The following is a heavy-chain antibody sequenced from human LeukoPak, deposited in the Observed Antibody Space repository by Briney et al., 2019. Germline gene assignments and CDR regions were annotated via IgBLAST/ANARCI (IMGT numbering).Heavy chain of an antibody. D-gene: IGHD3-10*01. J-gene: IGHJ4*02. CDR3: ARVEYYYGSGSHFDY. CDR1: GFTFSSYW. V-gene: IGHV3-7*01. Sequence: GGSLRLSCAASGFTFSSYWMSWVRQAPGKGLEWVANIKQDGSEKYYVDSVKGRFTISRDNAKNSLYLQMNSLRDEDTAVYYCARVEYYYGSGSHFDYWGQGTLVTVSS. CDR2: IKQDGSEK.